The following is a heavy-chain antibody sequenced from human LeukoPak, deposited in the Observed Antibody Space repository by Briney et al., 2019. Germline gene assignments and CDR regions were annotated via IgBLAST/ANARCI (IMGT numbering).Heavy chain of an antibody. CDR3: AKAYSSSWYYFDY. D-gene: IGHD6-13*01. J-gene: IGHJ4*02. CDR2: MSYDGSNE. Sequence: GRSLRRSCAASGCPFGRYGMHWVRQAPGKRLAWVAVMSYDGSNEYYADSVKGRFTISRDNSKNTLYLQMNSLRAEDTAVYYCAKAYSSSWYYFDYWGQGTLVTVSS. CDR1: GCPFGRYG. V-gene: IGHV3-30*18.